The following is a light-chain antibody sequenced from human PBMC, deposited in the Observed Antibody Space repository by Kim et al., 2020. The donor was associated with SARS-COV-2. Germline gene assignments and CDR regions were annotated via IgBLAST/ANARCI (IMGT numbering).Light chain of an antibody. J-gene: IGKJ1*01. V-gene: IGKV1-9*01. CDR3: QQLNSYPRT. CDR1: QDIGNH. CDR2: SAS. Sequence: GDRVTITCRTSQDIGNHLVWYQQKPGKAPNRLIYSASTLESGVPSRFIGSGSGTEFTFTITSLQPEDIATYYCQQLNSYPRTFGRGTKVDIK.